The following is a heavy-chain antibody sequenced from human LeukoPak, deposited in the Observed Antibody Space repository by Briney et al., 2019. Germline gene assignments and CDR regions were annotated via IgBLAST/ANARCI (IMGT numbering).Heavy chain of an antibody. D-gene: IGHD2-2*01. V-gene: IGHV4-59*11. CDR1: GGSFRGHY. Sequence: SETLSLTCTVSGGSFRGHYWTWIRQPPGKGLEWIGNIFFSGSTHYNPSLKSRVTISVDTSNNQFSLKLTSPTAADTAVYYCASDRSRLYYFDFWGQGRLVTVSS. CDR3: ASDRSRLYYFDF. J-gene: IGHJ4*02. CDR2: IFFSGST.